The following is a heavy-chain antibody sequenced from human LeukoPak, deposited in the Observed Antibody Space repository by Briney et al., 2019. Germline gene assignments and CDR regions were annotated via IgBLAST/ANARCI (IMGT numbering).Heavy chain of an antibody. D-gene: IGHD2-2*01. CDR1: GGSISSYY. CDR3: ARPVVVVPAASYYYYYYYMDV. CDR2: IYYSGST. V-gene: IGHV4-59*08. J-gene: IGHJ6*03. Sequence: PSKTLSLTCTVSGGSISSYYWSWIRQPPGKGLEWIGYIYYSGSTNYNPSLKSRVTISVDTSKNQFSLKLSSVTAADTAVYYCARPVVVVPAASYYYYYYYMDVWGKGTTVTVSS.